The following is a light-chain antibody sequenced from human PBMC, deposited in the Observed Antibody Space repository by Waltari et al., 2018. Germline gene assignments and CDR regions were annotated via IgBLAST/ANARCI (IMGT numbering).Light chain of an antibody. Sequence: QSALTQPASVSGSPGQSITISCPGTSSDVGGYNHVSWYQQHPGKAPKLMIYEVSKRPSGVSNRFSGSKSGNTASLTISGLQAEDEADYYCSSYTSSSTYVFGTGTKVTVL. CDR1: SSDVGGYNH. CDR3: SSYTSSSTYV. J-gene: IGLJ1*01. CDR2: EVS. V-gene: IGLV2-14*01.